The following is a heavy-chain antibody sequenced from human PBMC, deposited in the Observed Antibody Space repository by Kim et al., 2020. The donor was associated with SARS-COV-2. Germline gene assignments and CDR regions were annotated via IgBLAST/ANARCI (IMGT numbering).Heavy chain of an antibody. CDR2: IMPILATA. CDR3: ARGSFSSSWRLDY. J-gene: IGHJ4*02. Sequence: SVKVSCKASGGSFSSYAISWVRQAPGQGLEWMGGIMPILATAYYAETFQGRVTITADESTSTAYMELSSLDSDDTAGYYCARGSFSSSWRLDYWGQGTL. V-gene: IGHV1-69*13. CDR1: GGSFSSYA. D-gene: IGHD6-13*01.